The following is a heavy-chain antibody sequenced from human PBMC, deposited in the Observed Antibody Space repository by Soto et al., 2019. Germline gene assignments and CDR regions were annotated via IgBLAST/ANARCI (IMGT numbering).Heavy chain of an antibody. CDR3: AREYSSSFLYYFDY. V-gene: IGHV1-69*13. CDR2: IIPIFGTA. Sequence: GASVKVSCKASGGTFSSYAISWVRQAPGQGLEWMGGIIPIFGTANYAQKFQGRVTITADESTSTAYMELSSLRSEDTAVYYCAREYSSSFLYYFDYWGQGTMVTVSS. CDR1: GGTFSSYA. J-gene: IGHJ4*02. D-gene: IGHD6-6*01.